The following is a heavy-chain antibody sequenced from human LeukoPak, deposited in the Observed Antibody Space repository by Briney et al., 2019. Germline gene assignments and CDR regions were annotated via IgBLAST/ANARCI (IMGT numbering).Heavy chain of an antibody. Sequence: ASVKVSCKASGYTFTSYGISWVRQAPGQGLEWMGCISAYNGNTNYAQKLQGRVTMTTDTSTSTAYMELRSLRSDDTAVYYCARAITGLQLWPRQIYYYYYYGMDVWGQGTTVTVSS. CDR3: ARAITGLQLWPRQIYYYYYYGMDV. J-gene: IGHJ6*02. CDR2: ISAYNGNT. D-gene: IGHD5-18*01. V-gene: IGHV1-18*01. CDR1: GYTFTSYG.